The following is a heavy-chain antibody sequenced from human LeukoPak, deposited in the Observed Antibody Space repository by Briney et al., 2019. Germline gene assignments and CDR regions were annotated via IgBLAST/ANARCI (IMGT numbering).Heavy chain of an antibody. Sequence: SETLSLTCAVSGGSISSSNWWSWVRQPPGKGLEWIGEIYHSGSTNYNPSLKSRVTISVDKSKNQFSLKLSSVTAADTAVYYCARASDDSSGYYDYWGQGTLVTVSS. CDR1: GGSISSSNW. V-gene: IGHV4-4*02. CDR3: ARASDDSSGYYDY. CDR2: IYHSGST. J-gene: IGHJ4*02. D-gene: IGHD3-22*01.